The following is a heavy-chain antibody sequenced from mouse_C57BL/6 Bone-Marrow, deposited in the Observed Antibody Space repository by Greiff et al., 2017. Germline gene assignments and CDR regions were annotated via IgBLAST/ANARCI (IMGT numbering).Heavy chain of an antibody. J-gene: IGHJ1*03. CDR3: ARKAYWYFDV. CDR1: GFTFSDYG. Sequence: EVKLVESGGGLVKPGGSLKLSCAASGFTFSDYGMHWVRQAPEKGLEWVAYISSGSSTIYYADTVKGRFTISRDNAKNTLFLQMTSLMSEDTAMYYCARKAYWYFDVWGTGTTVTVSS. V-gene: IGHV5-17*01. CDR2: ISSGSSTI.